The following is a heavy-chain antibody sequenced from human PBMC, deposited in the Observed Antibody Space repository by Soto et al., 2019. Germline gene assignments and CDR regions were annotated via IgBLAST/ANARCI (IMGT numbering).Heavy chain of an antibody. V-gene: IGHV4-31*03. Sequence: SETLSLTCTVSGGSISSGGYYWSWIRQHPGKGLEWIGYIYYSGSTYYNPSLKSRVTISVDTSKNQFSLKLSSVTAADTAVYYCARGQAVAGMGVLDYWGQGTLVTVSS. J-gene: IGHJ4*02. CDR2: IYYSGST. D-gene: IGHD6-19*01. CDR1: GGSISSGGYY. CDR3: ARGQAVAGMGVLDY.